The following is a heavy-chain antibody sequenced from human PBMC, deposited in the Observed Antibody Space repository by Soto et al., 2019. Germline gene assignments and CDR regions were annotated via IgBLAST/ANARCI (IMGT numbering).Heavy chain of an antibody. D-gene: IGHD6-13*01. Sequence: GGSLRLSCAASGFTFSDYYMSWIRQAPGKGLEWVSYISSSGSTIYYADSVKGRFTISRDNAKNSLYLQMNSLRAEDTAVYYCVREAAAAATYYYYGMDVWGQGTTVTVSS. CDR1: GFTFSDYY. J-gene: IGHJ6*02. V-gene: IGHV3-11*01. CDR3: VREAAAAATYYYYGMDV. CDR2: ISSSGSTI.